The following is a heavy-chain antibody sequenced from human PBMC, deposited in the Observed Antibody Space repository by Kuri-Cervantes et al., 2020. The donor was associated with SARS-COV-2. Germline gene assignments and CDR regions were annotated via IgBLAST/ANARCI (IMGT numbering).Heavy chain of an antibody. D-gene: IGHD1-1*01. CDR1: GFAFKNTW. V-gene: IGHV3-23*01. CDR2: ASGSGATT. J-gene: IGHJ4*02. CDR3: AKVISDTTDF. Sequence: GESLKISCAAPGFAFKNTWMNWVRQAPGEGLEWVSVASGSGATTYYADSLKGRFTISRDNSKNTLYLQMSSLRAEDTAVYYCAKVISDTTDFWGQGTLVTVSS.